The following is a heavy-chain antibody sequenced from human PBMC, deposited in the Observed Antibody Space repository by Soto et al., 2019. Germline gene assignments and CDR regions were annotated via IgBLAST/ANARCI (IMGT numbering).Heavy chain of an antibody. Sequence: QVQLQESGPGLVKPSETLSLTCSVSGGSVSSSSYYWTWIRHPPGQGLEWIAYISYTGDTNYNPSLKRLVALAIDTSRNLFALNVRSATAADTAVYYCARDRVVDCTTPGPWSSIDLWGRGTLVTVSS. CDR1: GGSVSSSSYY. J-gene: IGHJ2*01. D-gene: IGHD2-21*01. CDR3: ARDRVVDCTTPGPWSSIDL. CDR2: ISYTGDT. V-gene: IGHV4-61*01.